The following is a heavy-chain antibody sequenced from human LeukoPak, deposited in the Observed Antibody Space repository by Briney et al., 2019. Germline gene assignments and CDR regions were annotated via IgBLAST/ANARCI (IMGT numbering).Heavy chain of an antibody. V-gene: IGHV3-30*18. CDR3: AKSWFGPGDGYNWDFDY. Sequence: GGSLRLSCAASGFTFSSYGMHWVRQAPGKGLEWVAVISYDGSNKYYADSVKGRFTISRDNSKNTLYLQMNSLRAEDMAVYYCAKSWFGPGDGYNWDFDYWGQGTLVTVSS. J-gene: IGHJ4*02. D-gene: IGHD5-24*01. CDR1: GFTFSSYG. CDR2: ISYDGSNK.